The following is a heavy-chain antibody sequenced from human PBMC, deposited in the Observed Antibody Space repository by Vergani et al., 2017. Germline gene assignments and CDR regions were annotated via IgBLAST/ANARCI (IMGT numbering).Heavy chain of an antibody. CDR1: GGSFTSYH. J-gene: IGHJ6*03. CDR3: ARVNTGTNGRLYGDYYMDV. Sequence: QVQLQQWGGGLLKPSETLSLTCVVNGGSFTSYHWTWIRQSPGEGLEWVGDIDNTGRPDYNPSLKSRLTMSVAKSRNQSSLTLNSVTATDTAIYFCARVNTGTNGRLYGDYYMDVWVQGTAVTVS. CDR2: IDNTGRP. V-gene: IGHV4-34*01. D-gene: IGHD4-11*01.